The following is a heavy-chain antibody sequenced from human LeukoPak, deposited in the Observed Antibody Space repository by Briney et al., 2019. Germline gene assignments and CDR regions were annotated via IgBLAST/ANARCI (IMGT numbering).Heavy chain of an antibody. CDR2: IIPIFGTA. CDR1: GGTFSSYA. Sequence: ASVKVSCKASGGTFSSYAISWVRQAPGQGLEWMGGIIPIFGTANYAQKFQGRVTITADKSTSTAYMELSSLRSEDTAVYYCARPTTVVTGIGWFDPWGQGTLVTVSS. J-gene: IGHJ5*02. D-gene: IGHD4-23*01. V-gene: IGHV1-69*06. CDR3: ARPTTVVTGIGWFDP.